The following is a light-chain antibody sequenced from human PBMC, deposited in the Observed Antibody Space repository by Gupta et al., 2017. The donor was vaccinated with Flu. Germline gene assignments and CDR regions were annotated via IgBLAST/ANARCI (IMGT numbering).Light chain of an antibody. CDR1: QGIGYF. CDR2: AAS. CDR3: QQLNTSPLT. V-gene: IGKV1-9*01. J-gene: IGKJ4*01. Sequence: DIHLTQSPSFLSASVRDRVTITCRASQGIGYFLAWYQQKPGKAPKLLIYAASTLKSGVPSRFRGSGSGTXFTLTIXSLQPEDFATYYCQQLNTSPLTFGXGTRVDI.